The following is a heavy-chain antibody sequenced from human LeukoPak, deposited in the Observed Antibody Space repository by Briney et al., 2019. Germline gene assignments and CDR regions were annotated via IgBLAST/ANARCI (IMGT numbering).Heavy chain of an antibody. CDR3: ARDRTTMVRGVNVFHYYGMDV. J-gene: IGHJ6*02. CDR2: IYSGGST. D-gene: IGHD3-10*01. CDR1: GFTVSSNY. Sequence: PGGSLRLSCAASGFTVSSNYMSWVRQAPGKGLEWVSVIYSGGSTYYADSVKGRFTISRDNSKNTLYLQMNSLRAEDTAVYYCARDRTTMVRGVNVFHYYGMDVWGQGTTVTVSS. V-gene: IGHV3-53*01.